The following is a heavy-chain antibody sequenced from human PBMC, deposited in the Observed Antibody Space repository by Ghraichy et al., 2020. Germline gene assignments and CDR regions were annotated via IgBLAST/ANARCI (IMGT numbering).Heavy chain of an antibody. Sequence: GGSLRLSCAASGFTFTRYAMNWVRQTPGKGLEWISYISSSSRAINYGDSVKGRFTVSRDNAENSVYLQMNSLRDEDTAVYFCARDCSLGTQLCRMTDYWGQGTLVTVSS. D-gene: IGHD3-16*01. CDR2: ISSSSRAI. CDR3: ARDCSLGTQLCRMTDY. CDR1: GFTFTRYA. J-gene: IGHJ4*02. V-gene: IGHV3-48*02.